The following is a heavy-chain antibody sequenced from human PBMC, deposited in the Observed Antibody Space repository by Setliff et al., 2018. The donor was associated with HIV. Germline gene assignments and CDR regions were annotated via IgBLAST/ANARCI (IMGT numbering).Heavy chain of an antibody. D-gene: IGHD3-10*01. J-gene: IGHJ2*01. CDR1: GFTVSSNY. CDR3: TTSGHGSGIYSYFDL. V-gene: IGHV3-53*01. Sequence: GESLKISCAASGFTVSSNYMSWVRQAPGKGLEWVSVLYIGGSTYYADSVKGRFTISRDNSKNTLYLQMNSLRAEDTAVYYCTTSGHGSGIYSYFDLWGRGTLVTVSS. CDR2: LYIGGST.